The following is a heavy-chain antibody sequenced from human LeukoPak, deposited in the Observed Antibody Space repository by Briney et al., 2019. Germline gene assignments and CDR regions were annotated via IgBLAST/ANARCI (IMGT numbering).Heavy chain of an antibody. CDR1: GGSISSYY. V-gene: IGHV4-59*01. CDR2: IYYSGST. J-gene: IGHJ4*02. Sequence: PSETLSLTCTVSGGSISSYYWSWIRQPPGKGLEWIGYIYYSGSTNYNPSLKSRVTISVDTSKNQFSLKLSSVTAADTAVYYCARGAAQYDFWSGYHPFDYWGQGTLATVSS. CDR3: ARGAAQYDFWSGYHPFDY. D-gene: IGHD3-3*01.